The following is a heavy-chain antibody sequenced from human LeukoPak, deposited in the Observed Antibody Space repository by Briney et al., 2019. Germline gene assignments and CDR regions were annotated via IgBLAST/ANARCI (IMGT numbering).Heavy chain of an antibody. CDR1: GGSISSYY. Sequence: PSETLSLTCTVSGGSISSYYWSWIRQPPGKGLEWIGYIYYSGSTNYNPSLKSRVTISVDTSKNQFSLKLSSVTAADTAVHYCARVGGMVRGSHPYYYGMDVWGQGTMVTVSS. CDR2: IYYSGST. J-gene: IGHJ6*02. V-gene: IGHV4-59*01. D-gene: IGHD3-10*01. CDR3: ARVGGMVRGSHPYYYGMDV.